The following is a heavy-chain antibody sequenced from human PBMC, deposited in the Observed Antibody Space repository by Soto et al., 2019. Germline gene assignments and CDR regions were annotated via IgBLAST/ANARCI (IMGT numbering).Heavy chain of an antibody. Sequence: ASVKVSCKASGYTFIDYYMHWVRQAPGQGFEWLGRISPKSGATNYAQKFQGRVTMTWDTSLNTAYMELSSLIYEDTAVYYCARPPGYISDWYYFDLWGQGTLVTVSS. J-gene: IGHJ4*02. CDR1: GYTFIDYY. CDR2: ISPKSGAT. V-gene: IGHV1-2*02. D-gene: IGHD3-9*01. CDR3: ARPPGYISDWYYFDL.